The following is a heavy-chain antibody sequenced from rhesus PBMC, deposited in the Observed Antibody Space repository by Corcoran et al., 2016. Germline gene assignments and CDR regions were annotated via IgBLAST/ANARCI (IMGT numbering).Heavy chain of an antibody. CDR3: AREGVAVFDY. CDR2: IYGSGGGT. J-gene: IGHJ4*01. CDR1: GGSISDDHY. D-gene: IGHD3-34*01. Sequence: QVQLQESGPGLVKPSETLSLTCAVSGGSISDDHYWSWIRQPPGKGLEWIGYIYGSGGGTNYNPSLKNRVTISIDTSKNHFSLKLSSVTAADTAVYYCAREGVAVFDYWGQGVLVTVSS. V-gene: IGHV4-106*01.